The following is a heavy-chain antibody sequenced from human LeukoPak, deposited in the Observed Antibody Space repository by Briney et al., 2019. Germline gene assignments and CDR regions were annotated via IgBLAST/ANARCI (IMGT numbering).Heavy chain of an antibody. CDR3: ASGGHHYDRSGFHWFDP. CDR1: GGSISRHY. CDR2: ISESGST. J-gene: IGHJ5*02. D-gene: IGHD3-22*01. V-gene: IGHV4-4*08. Sequence: SETLSLTCTVSGGSISRHYWNWIRQPPGKGLEWIGYISESGSTNYNPSLKSRVSMSVDLSKNQFSLKVNSVTAADTAVYYCASGGHHYDRSGFHWFDPWGQGAPVTVSS.